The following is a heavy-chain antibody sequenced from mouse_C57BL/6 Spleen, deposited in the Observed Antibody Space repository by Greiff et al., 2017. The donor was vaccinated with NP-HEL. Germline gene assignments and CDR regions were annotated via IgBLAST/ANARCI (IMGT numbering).Heavy chain of an antibody. J-gene: IGHJ1*03. CDR2: ISYDGSN. V-gene: IGHV3-6*01. CDR1: GYSITSGYY. D-gene: IGHD1-1*01. CDR3: ASPPYYYGSSYRYFDV. Sequence: EVQVVESGPGLVKPSQSLSLTCSVTGYSITSGYYWNWIRQFPGNKLEWMGYISYDGSNNYNPSLKNRISITRDTSKNQFFLKLNSVTTEDTATYYCASPPYYYGSSYRYFDVWGTGTTVTVSS.